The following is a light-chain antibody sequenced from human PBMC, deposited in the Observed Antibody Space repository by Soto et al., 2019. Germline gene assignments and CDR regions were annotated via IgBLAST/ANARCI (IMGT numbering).Light chain of an antibody. V-gene: IGKV3-11*01. J-gene: IGKJ4*01. CDR2: DAS. Sequence: EIVLTQSPATLSLSPGERATLSCRASQSVSSYLAWYQQKPGQAPRLLIYDASNRATGIPARFSGSGSGTDFTLTISSLEPEDFAVSYFQQRSNWPLTFGGGTKVQIK. CDR3: QQRSNWPLT. CDR1: QSVSSY.